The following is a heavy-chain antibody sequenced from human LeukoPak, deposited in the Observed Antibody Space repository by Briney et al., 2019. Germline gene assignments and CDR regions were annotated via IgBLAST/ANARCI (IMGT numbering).Heavy chain of an antibody. CDR1: GFTFSSYS. CDR2: ISSSSSYI. D-gene: IGHD2-15*01. V-gene: IGHV3-21*01. J-gene: IGHJ4*02. CDR3: ARGRPDCSGGSCYSG. Sequence: GGSLRLSCAASGFTFSSYSMNWVRQAPGKGLEWVSSISSSSSYIYYADSVKGRFTISRDNAKNSLYLQMNSLRAEDTAVYYCARGRPDCSGGSCYSGWGQGTLVTVSS.